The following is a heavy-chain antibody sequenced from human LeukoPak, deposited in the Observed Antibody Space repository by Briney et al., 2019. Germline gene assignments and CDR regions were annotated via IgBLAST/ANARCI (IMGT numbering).Heavy chain of an antibody. CDR2: ISYDGSNT. J-gene: IGHJ4*02. Sequence: PGGSLRLSCAASGFTFSSYGMHWVRQAPGKGLEWVAVISYDGSNTYYADSVKGRFTISRDNSKSTLYLQMNSLRAEDTAVYYCAKSLSDGIAVEDYWGQGTLVTVSS. CDR1: GFTFSSYG. D-gene: IGHD6-19*01. V-gene: IGHV3-30*18. CDR3: AKSLSDGIAVEDY.